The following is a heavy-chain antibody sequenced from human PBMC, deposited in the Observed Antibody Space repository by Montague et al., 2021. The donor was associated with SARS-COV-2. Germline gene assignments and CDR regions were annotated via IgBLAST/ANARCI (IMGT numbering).Heavy chain of an antibody. D-gene: IGHD3-3*01. CDR1: GGSISSSSYY. CDR3: ARHGLAGITIFGVVTPRGGFDY. Sequence: SETLSLTCTVSGGSISSSSYYWGWIRQPPGKGLEWIGSIYYSGSTYYNPSLKSRVTISVDTSKNQFSLKLISVTAADTAVYYCARHGLAGITIFGVVTPRGGFDYWGQGTMVTVSS. CDR2: IYYSGST. J-gene: IGHJ3*01. V-gene: IGHV4-39*01.